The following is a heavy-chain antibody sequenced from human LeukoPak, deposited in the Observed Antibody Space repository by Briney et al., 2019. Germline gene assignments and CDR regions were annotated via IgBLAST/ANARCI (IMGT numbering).Heavy chain of an antibody. CDR2: ICGSGCST. V-gene: IGHV3-23*01. Sequence: PGGSLRLSCAASGFTFSSYAMSWVRQAPGKGLEWVSAICGSGCSTYYADSVKGRFNISRDNSKNTLYLQMNSLRAEDTAVYYCAKDLDTAMVKSPFDYWGQGTLVTVSS. CDR1: GFTFSSYA. D-gene: IGHD5-18*01. J-gene: IGHJ4*02. CDR3: AKDLDTAMVKSPFDY.